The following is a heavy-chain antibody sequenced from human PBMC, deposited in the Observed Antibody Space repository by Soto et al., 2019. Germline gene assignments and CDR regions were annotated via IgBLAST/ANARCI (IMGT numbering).Heavy chain of an antibody. J-gene: IGHJ6*02. D-gene: IGHD2-2*01. V-gene: IGHV3-21*01. Sequence: PGGSLRLSCAASGFTLSSYSMNWVRQAPGKGLEWVSSISSSSSYIYYADSVKGRFTISRDNAKNSLYLQMNSLRAEDTAVYYCARDLRCSSTSCYIKRGFFYYYYGMDVWGQGTTVTVSS. CDR2: ISSSSSYI. CDR1: GFTLSSYS. CDR3: ARDLRCSSTSCYIKRGFFYYYYGMDV.